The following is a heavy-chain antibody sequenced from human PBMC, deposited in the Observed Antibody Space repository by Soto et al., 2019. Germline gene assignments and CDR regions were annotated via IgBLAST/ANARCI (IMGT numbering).Heavy chain of an antibody. CDR3: ARDLRHFGVVRSGGMDV. J-gene: IGHJ6*02. D-gene: IGHD3-3*01. CDR1: GFTFSSYG. Sequence: GGSLRLSCAASGFTFSSYGMHWVRQAPGKGLEWVAVIWYDGSNKYYADSVKGRFTISRDNSKNTLYLQMNSLRAEDTAVYYCARDLRHFGVVRSGGMDVWGQGTTVTVSS. V-gene: IGHV3-33*01. CDR2: IWYDGSNK.